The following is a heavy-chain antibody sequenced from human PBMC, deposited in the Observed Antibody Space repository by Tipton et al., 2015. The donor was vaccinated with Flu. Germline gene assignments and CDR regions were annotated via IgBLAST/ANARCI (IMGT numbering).Heavy chain of an antibody. J-gene: IGHJ4*02. Sequence: LRLSCTVSGGSISSSRYYWGWLRQSPGKGLEWIGSIHYTGGTHHNPSLKSRVTISVDTSKNQFSLKLSSVTAADTAVYYCARAGSGWCLFINWGQGTLVTVSS. CDR1: GGSISSSRYY. CDR3: ARAGSGWCLFIN. CDR2: IHYTGGT. V-gene: IGHV4-39*07. D-gene: IGHD6-19*01.